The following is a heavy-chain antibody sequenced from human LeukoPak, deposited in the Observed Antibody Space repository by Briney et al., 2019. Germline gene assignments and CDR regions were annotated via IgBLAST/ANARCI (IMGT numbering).Heavy chain of an antibody. D-gene: IGHD4-11*01. Sequence: ASVKVSCKASGYTFTSYGISWVRQAPGQGLEWMGWISAYNGNTSYAQKFQGRVTMTRDTSISTAYMELSRLRSDDTAVYYCARVRAYSNYPFDYWGQGTLVTVSS. CDR1: GYTFTSYG. V-gene: IGHV1-18*01. CDR2: ISAYNGNT. J-gene: IGHJ4*02. CDR3: ARVRAYSNYPFDY.